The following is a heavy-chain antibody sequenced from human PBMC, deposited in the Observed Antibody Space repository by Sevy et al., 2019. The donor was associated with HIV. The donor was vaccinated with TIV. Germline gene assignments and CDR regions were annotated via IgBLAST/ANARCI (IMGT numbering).Heavy chain of an antibody. Sequence: GGSLRLSCAASGFTFSSYNMNWVRQAPGKGLEWVSSISSSSNYINYADSVKGRFTISRENAKNAQYLEMNTLRAEDTAVYYCARVVAYCSGGTCFPGYYYGMDVWGQGTTVTVSS. CDR1: GFTFSSYN. CDR2: ISSSSNYI. J-gene: IGHJ6*02. V-gene: IGHV3-21*01. CDR3: ARVVAYCSGGTCFPGYYYGMDV. D-gene: IGHD2-15*01.